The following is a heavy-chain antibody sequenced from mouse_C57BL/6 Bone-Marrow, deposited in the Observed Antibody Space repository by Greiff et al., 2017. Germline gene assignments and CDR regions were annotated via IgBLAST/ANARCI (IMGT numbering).Heavy chain of an antibody. J-gene: IGHJ3*01. CDR1: GYTFTSYW. D-gene: IGHD1-1*01. V-gene: IGHV1-74*01. Sequence: QVQLQQPGAELVKPGASVKVSCKASGYTFTSYWMHWVKQRPGQGLEWIGRIHPSDSDTNYNQKFKGKATLTVDKSSSTAYMHLSSLTSEDSAVYYCAILHYYGSSYDWCAYWGQGTLVTVSA. CDR3: AILHYYGSSYDWCAY. CDR2: IHPSDSDT.